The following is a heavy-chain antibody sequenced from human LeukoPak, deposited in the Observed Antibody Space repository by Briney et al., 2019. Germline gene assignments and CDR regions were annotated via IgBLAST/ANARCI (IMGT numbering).Heavy chain of an antibody. CDR1: GFTFSSYA. CDR3: TRDSARRDGYNFDY. Sequence: RGSLRLSCAASGFTFSSYAMHWVRQAPGQGLEWVALISYDEIHKHYADSVEGRFTISRDNSKNTLYLQMNSLRAEDTAVYYCTRDSARRDGYNFDYWGQGTLVTVSS. CDR2: ISYDEIHK. D-gene: IGHD5-24*01. J-gene: IGHJ4*02. V-gene: IGHV3-30*04.